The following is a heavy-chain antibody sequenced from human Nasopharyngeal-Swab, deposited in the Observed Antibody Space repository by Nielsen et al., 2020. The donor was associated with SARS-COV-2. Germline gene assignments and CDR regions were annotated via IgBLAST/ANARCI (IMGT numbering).Heavy chain of an antibody. CDR2: INPNSGGT. D-gene: IGHD3-3*01. J-gene: IGHJ6*02. CDR3: ARLYPYDFWSGGGGPVDYYYYYGMDV. Sequence: ASVKVSCKASGYTFTSYDINRVRQAPGQGLEWMGWINPNSGGTNYAQKFQGRVTMTRDTSISTAYMELSRLRSDDTAVYYCARLYPYDFWSGGGGPVDYYYYYGMDVWGQGTTVTVSS. CDR1: GYTFTSYD. V-gene: IGHV1-2*02.